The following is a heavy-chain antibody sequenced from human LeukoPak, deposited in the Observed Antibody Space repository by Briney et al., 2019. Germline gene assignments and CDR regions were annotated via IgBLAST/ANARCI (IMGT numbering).Heavy chain of an antibody. J-gene: IGHJ4*02. D-gene: IGHD3-10*01. CDR2: IESKTDGGTT. Sequence: GGSLRLSCAASGFTFSSYAMSWVRQIPGKGLEWVGRIESKTDGGTTDYAAPVKGRFTISRDDSTNTLYLQMNSLKSEDTAVYYCTTYGSGRKFDYWGQGILVTVSS. CDR3: TTYGSGRKFDY. CDR1: GFTFSSYA. V-gene: IGHV3-15*04.